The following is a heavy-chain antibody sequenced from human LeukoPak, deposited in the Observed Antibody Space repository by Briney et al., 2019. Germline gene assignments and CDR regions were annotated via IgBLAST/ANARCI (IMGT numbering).Heavy chain of an antibody. Sequence: SETLSPTCAVYGGSFSGYYWSWIRQPPGKGLEWIGEINHSGSTNYNPSLKSRVTISVDTSKNQFSLKLSSVTAADTAVYYCARTGDTVTTGFYYFDYWGQGTLVTVSS. CDR1: GGSFSGYY. V-gene: IGHV4-34*01. CDR2: INHSGST. D-gene: IGHD4-17*01. J-gene: IGHJ4*02. CDR3: ARTGDTVTTGFYYFDY.